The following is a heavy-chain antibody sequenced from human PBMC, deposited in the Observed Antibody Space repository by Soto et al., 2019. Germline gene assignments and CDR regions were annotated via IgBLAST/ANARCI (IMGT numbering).Heavy chain of an antibody. Sequence: QLQLQESGPGLVKPSETLSLTCTVSGGSISSSSYYWGWIHQPPGKGLEWIGSIYYSGSTYYNPSLKSRVTISVDTSKNQFSLKLSSVTAADTAVYYCAGGDGYNYYFDYWGQGTLVTVSS. CDR2: IYYSGST. CDR3: AGGDGYNYYFDY. J-gene: IGHJ4*02. V-gene: IGHV4-39*01. D-gene: IGHD5-12*01. CDR1: GGSISSSSYY.